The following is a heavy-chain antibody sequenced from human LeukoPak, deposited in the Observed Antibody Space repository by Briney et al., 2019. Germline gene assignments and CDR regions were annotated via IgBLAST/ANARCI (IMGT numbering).Heavy chain of an antibody. J-gene: IGHJ6*02. D-gene: IGHD1-26*01. CDR3: ARGPGSPDV. CDR2: TYYRSKWFN. CDR1: GDSFSSNSAA. Sequence: SQTLSLTCAISGDSFSSNSAAWNWIRRSASRGVEWLGRTYYRSKWFNDYAVSVKSRITINPDTSKNQFSLQLYSVTPEDTAVYYCARGPGSPDVWGQGTTVTVSS. V-gene: IGHV6-1*01.